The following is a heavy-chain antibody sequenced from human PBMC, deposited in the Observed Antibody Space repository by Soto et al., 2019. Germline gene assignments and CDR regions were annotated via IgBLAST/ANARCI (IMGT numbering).Heavy chain of an antibody. CDR2: IGFDGKNE. D-gene: IGHD6-13*01. CDR1: GFSLGSYG. V-gene: IGHV3-33*01. Sequence: QVQLVESGGGVVQPGRSLRLSCAVSGFSLGSYGMHWVRQAPGKGREWVAVIGFDGKNENYGDSVKGRFTVSRDNSRNTLYLQMNSLRVEDTAVYFCAREIGYSSTWPAYWGQGTLVTVSS. J-gene: IGHJ4*02. CDR3: AREIGYSSTWPAY.